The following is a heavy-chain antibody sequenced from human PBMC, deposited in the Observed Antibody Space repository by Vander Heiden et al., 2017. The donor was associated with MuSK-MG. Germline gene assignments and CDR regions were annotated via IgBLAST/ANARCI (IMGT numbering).Heavy chain of an antibody. J-gene: IGHJ6*04. V-gene: IGHV3-7*01. Sequence: EVQLVESGGGLVQPGGSLRLYCAVSGFTFGSYWMSWVRQAPGKGLEWVANIKEDGSEKYYVDSVRGRFTISRDNAKNSLYLQMNSLRAEDTAVYFCARDGYCGGTSCYRSGMDVWGIGTTVTVSS. CDR2: IKEDGSEK. D-gene: IGHD2-2*03. CDR1: GFTFGSYW. CDR3: ARDGYCGGTSCYRSGMDV.